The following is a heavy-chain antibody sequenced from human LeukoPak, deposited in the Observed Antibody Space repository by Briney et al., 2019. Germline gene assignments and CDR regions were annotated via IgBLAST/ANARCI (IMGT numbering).Heavy chain of an antibody. Sequence: GGSLRLSCAASGFTVSSNYMGWVRQAPGKGLECVSVIYGGGNTYYPDSVKGRFTISRDTSKNTVDLQMDRLRAEDTAVYYCASWPAAWYGEDSWGQGTLVTVPS. CDR2: IYGGGNT. J-gene: IGHJ4*02. CDR3: ASWPAAWYGEDS. D-gene: IGHD3-10*01. V-gene: IGHV3-53*01. CDR1: GFTVSSNY.